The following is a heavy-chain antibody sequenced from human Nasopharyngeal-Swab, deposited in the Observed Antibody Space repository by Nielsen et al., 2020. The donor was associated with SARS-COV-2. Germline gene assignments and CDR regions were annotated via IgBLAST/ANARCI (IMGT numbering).Heavy chain of an antibody. J-gene: IGHJ3*02. Sequence: GGSLTLSCAVSGFTFSSDRMNWVRQAPGKGLEWVSYISSSSTTIFYADSVNGRFTISRDNAKNSLFLQMNSLRAEDTAVYYCARDEGGVIGRDAFDIWGQGTMVTVSS. V-gene: IGHV3-48*01. D-gene: IGHD2/OR15-2a*01. CDR1: GFTFSSDR. CDR3: ARDEGGVIGRDAFDI. CDR2: ISSSSTTI.